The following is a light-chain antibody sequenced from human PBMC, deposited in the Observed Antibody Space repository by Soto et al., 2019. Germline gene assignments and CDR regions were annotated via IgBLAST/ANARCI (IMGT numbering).Light chain of an antibody. CDR1: QSVSSN. CDR3: QQYINLWT. J-gene: IGKJ1*01. CDR2: GAS. V-gene: IGKV3-15*01. Sequence: EIVITQSPSTLSVSPGERATLSCRASQSVSSNLAWYQQKPGQSPRLLIYGASTRATGVPARFSGSGSGTEFTLTISSLQSEDFAVYYCQQYINLWTFGQGTKV.